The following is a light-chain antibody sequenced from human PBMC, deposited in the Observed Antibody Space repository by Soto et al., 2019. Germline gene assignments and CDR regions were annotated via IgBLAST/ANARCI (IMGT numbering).Light chain of an antibody. CDR1: QSISSY. J-gene: IGKJ1*01. Sequence: EIVLTQSPGTLSLSPGQRATLSRRTSQSISSYLAWYQQRPGQAPRLLLYGPSNRATGIPDRFSGSGSATDFSLTISRLEPEDFAVYYCQQYGSSPQTFGQGTKVDIK. CDR3: QQYGSSPQT. CDR2: GPS. V-gene: IGKV3-20*01.